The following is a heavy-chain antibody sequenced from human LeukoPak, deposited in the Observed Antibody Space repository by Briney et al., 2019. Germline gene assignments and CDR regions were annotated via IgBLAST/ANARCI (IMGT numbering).Heavy chain of an antibody. D-gene: IGHD6-13*01. CDR1: GFTFNHYG. Sequence: PGRSLRLSCAASGFTFNHYGMHWVRQAPGKGLEWLSYISAGSSFTKYADSVKGRFTISRDNSKNSLYLQMNSLTAEDTAVYYCARGHISATGRFDYWGQGTLVTVSS. CDR2: ISAGSSFT. J-gene: IGHJ4*02. V-gene: IGHV3-21*05. CDR3: ARGHISATGRFDY.